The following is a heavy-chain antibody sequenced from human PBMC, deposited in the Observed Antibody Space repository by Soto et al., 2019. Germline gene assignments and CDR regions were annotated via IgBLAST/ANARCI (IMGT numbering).Heavy chain of an antibody. CDR2: IERGGST. Sequence: QVQLQQWGAGLLKPSETLSLTCAVYGGSFSGYYWSWVRQPPGKGLEWIGEIERGGSTSYNPSLKSRVTIPVDTSKNQFSLKVNSVTAADTAVYYGARGYGSGGYWAYWVQGTLVTVSS. CDR1: GGSFSGYY. D-gene: IGHD3-10*01. J-gene: IGHJ4*02. V-gene: IGHV4-34*02. CDR3: ARGYGSGGYWAY.